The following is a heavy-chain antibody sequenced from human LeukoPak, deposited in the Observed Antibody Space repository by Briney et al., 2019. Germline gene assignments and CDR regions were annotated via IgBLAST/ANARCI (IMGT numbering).Heavy chain of an antibody. J-gene: IGHJ4*02. Sequence: PGGSLRLSCAASGFTFSSYAMSWVRQAPGKGLEWVANIKEDGSKKYYVASVMGRFTISRDNAKNSLYLQMNSLRAEDTAVYYCARAITTSESVWGQGTLVTVSS. CDR1: GFTFSSYA. D-gene: IGHD1-14*01. CDR2: IKEDGSKK. V-gene: IGHV3-7*04. CDR3: ARAITTSESV.